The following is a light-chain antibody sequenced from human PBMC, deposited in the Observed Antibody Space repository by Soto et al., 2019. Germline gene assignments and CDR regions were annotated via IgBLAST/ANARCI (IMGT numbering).Light chain of an antibody. V-gene: IGKV3-20*01. J-gene: IGKJ1*01. Sequence: IVLTQSPGTLSLSPGERATLSCRASQGVGNNHLAWYQQKPGQAPRLVIYGAFSRATGIPDRFSGSGSGTDFTLIISRLEPEDSAVYYCQHYSSSLWTFGQGTKVEIK. CDR1: QGVGNNH. CDR2: GAF. CDR3: QHYSSSLWT.